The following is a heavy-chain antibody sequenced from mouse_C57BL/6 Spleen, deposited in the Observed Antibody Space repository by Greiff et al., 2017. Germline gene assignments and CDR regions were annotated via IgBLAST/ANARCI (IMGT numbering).Heavy chain of an antibody. D-gene: IGHD1-1*01. CDR2: INPSTGGT. V-gene: IGHV1-42*01. CDR3: ARSLSRDYYAMDY. CDR1: GYSFTGYY. Sequence: VQLQQSGPELVKPGASVKISCKASGYSFTGYYMNWVKQSPEKSLEWIGEINPSTGGTTYNQKFKAKATLTIDKSSSTAYMQLKSLTSEDSAVDYCARSLSRDYYAMDYWGQGTSVTVSS. J-gene: IGHJ4*01.